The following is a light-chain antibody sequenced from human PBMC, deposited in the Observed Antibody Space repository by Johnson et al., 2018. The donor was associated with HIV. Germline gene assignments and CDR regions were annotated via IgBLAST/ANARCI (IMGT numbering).Light chain of an antibody. J-gene: IGLJ1*01. CDR3: GTFDSSLSAGGV. Sequence: QSVLTQPPSVSAAPGQKVTISCSGSSSTIGNNDVSWYQLLPGTAPKLLIYKNDQRPSGIPDRFSGSVCADSATLGITGLPTGDEADYYCGTFDSSLSAGGVFGTGTKVTVL. CDR2: KND. CDR1: SSTIGNND. V-gene: IGLV1-51*02.